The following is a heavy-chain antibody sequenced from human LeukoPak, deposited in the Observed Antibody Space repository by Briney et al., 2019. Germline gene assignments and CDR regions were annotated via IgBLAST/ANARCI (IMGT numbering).Heavy chain of an antibody. CDR2: IYYSGST. CDR1: GGSISSGGYY. J-gene: IGHJ5*02. CDR3: ARGPGRGYDNWFDP. D-gene: IGHD3-22*01. V-gene: IGHV4-31*03. Sequence: SQTLSLTCTVSGGSISSGGYYWSWIRQHPGKGLEWIGYIYYSGSTYYNPSLKSRVTISVDTSKNQFSLKLSSVTAADTAVYYCARGPGRGYDNWFDPWGQGTLATVSS.